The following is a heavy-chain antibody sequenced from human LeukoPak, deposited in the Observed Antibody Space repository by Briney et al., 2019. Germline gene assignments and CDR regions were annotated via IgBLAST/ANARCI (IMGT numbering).Heavy chain of an antibody. CDR2: ISSSSATI. J-gene: IGHJ5*02. Sequence: GGSLRLSCEGSGFSLSAYNMNWVRQAPGKGLESVSYISSSSATIFYADSVKGRFTISRDNSKNTLYLQMNSLRAEDTAVYYCAKGPITMVRGVPDRWGQGTLVTVSS. CDR3: AKGPITMVRGVPDR. V-gene: IGHV3-23*01. CDR1: GFSLSAYN. D-gene: IGHD3-10*01.